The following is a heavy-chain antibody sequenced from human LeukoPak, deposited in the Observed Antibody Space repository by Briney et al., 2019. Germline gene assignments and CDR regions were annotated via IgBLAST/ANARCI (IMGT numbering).Heavy chain of an antibody. D-gene: IGHD3-3*01. Sequence: GGSLRLSCAASGFTFSSYWMHWVRQAPGKGLVWVSRINTDGSSTSYADSVKGRFTISRDNAKNSLYLQMNSLRAEDTAVYYCARGGILEWLLSPSRGWFDPWGQGTLVTVSS. CDR3: ARGGILEWLLSPSRGWFDP. CDR2: INTDGSST. CDR1: GFTFSSYW. V-gene: IGHV3-74*01. J-gene: IGHJ5*02.